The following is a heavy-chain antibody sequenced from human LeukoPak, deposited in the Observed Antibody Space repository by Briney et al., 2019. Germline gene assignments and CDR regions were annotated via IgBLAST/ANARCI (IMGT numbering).Heavy chain of an antibody. CDR2: TYYRSKWYN. CDR1: GDSVSSNSAA. CDR3: ARDGLEYSSSETNYYYYGMDV. D-gene: IGHD6-6*01. J-gene: IGHJ6*02. Sequence: SQTLSLTCAISGDSVSSNSAAWNWIRQSPSRGLEWLGRTYYRSKWYNDYAVSVKSRITINPDTSKNQFSLQLNSVTPEDTAVYYCARDGLEYSSSETNYYYYGMDVWGQGTTVTVSS. V-gene: IGHV6-1*01.